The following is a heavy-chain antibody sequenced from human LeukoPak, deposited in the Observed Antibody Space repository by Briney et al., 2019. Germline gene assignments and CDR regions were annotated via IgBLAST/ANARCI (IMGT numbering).Heavy chain of an antibody. J-gene: IGHJ6*02. CDR3: ARDHCSSTSCYDLDV. V-gene: IGHV1-2*02. Sequence: ASVKVSCTASGYTFTGYYMHWVRQAPGQGLEWMGWINPNSGGTNYAQKFQGRVTMTRDTSISTAYMELSRLRSDDTAVYYCARDHCSSTSCYDLDVWGQGTTVTVSS. D-gene: IGHD2-2*01. CDR2: INPNSGGT. CDR1: GYTFTGYY.